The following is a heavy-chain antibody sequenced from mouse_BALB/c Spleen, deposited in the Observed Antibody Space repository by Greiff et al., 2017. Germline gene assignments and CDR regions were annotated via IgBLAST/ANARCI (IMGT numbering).Heavy chain of an antibody. CDR1: GYAFSSSW. CDR2: IYPGDGDT. CDR3: ARFGYYDPWYFDV. J-gene: IGHJ1*01. D-gene: IGHD2-3*01. Sequence: QVQLKQSGPELVKPGASVKISCKASGYAFSSSWMNWVKQRPGQGLEWIGRIYPGDGDTNYNGKFKGKATLTADKSSSTAYMQLSSLTSVDSAVYFCARFGYYDPWYFDVWGAGTTVTVSS. V-gene: IGHV1-82*01.